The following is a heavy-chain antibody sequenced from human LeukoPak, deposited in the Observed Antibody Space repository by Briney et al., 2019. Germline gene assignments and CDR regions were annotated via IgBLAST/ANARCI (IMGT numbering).Heavy chain of an antibody. D-gene: IGHD4-17*01. V-gene: IGHV3-11*01. CDR1: GFTFSDNY. CDR3: ARGDYGAGNENFDY. J-gene: IGHJ4*02. Sequence: GGSLRLSCAASGFTFSDNYMSWIRQAPGKGLEWVSYISSSGSIYYADSVKGRFTISRDNAKNSLYLQMNSLRAEDTALYYCARGDYGAGNENFDYWGQGTLVTVSS. CDR2: ISSSGSI.